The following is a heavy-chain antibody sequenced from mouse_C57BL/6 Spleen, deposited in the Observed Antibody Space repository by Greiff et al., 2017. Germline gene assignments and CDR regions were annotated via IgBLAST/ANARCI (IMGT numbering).Heavy chain of an antibody. CDR3: ARNGYYVGGNYFDY. V-gene: IGHV5-6*01. CDR1: GFTFSSYG. CDR2: ISSGGSYT. J-gene: IGHJ2*01. Sequence: EVQVVESGGDLVKPGGSLKLSCAASGFTFSSYGMSWVRQTPDKRLEWVATISSGGSYTYYPDSVKGRFTISRDNAKNTLYLQMSSLKSEDTAMYYCARNGYYVGGNYFDYWGQGTTLTVSS. D-gene: IGHD2-3*01.